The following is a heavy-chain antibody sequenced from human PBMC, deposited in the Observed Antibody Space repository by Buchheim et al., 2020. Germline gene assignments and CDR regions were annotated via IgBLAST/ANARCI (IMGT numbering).Heavy chain of an antibody. CDR2: IRSKTNSYAT. Sequence: EVQLVESGGGLVQPGGSLKVSCAASGFTFSGSAVHWVRQASGKGLEWVGRIRSKTNSYATTYAASVKGRLTISRDDSKNTAYLQMNSLKTEDTAVYYCTRSNDFWSAFDYWGQGTL. V-gene: IGHV3-73*02. CDR1: GFTFSGSA. D-gene: IGHD3-3*01. J-gene: IGHJ4*02. CDR3: TRSNDFWSAFDY.